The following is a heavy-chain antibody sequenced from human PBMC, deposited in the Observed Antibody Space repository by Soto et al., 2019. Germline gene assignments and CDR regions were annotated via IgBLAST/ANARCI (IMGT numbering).Heavy chain of an antibody. Sequence: GGSLRLSCAASGFTFSDYYMSWIRQAPGKGLECVSYISSSSTDTKYADSVKGRFTISRDNAKNSLYLQMNSLRAEDSAVYYCARTRPAYTSSWGYYFDYWGKGIMVTX. CDR2: ISSSSTDT. J-gene: IGHJ4*02. D-gene: IGHD6-13*01. V-gene: IGHV3-11*06. CDR1: GFTFSDYY. CDR3: ARTRPAYTSSWGYYFDY.